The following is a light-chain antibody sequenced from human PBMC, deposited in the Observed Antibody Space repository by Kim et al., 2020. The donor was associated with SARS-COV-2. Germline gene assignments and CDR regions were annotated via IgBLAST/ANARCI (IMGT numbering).Light chain of an antibody. J-gene: IGKJ3*01. CDR2: RAS. V-gene: IGKV1-5*01. CDR1: QRVTDW. Sequence: DVQMTQSPSTVSASIGDRVSITCRANQRVTDWVAWYQQKPGKAPKLLIYRASNLDSGVPSRFSGSGSGTEFTLTISSLQPDDFATYHCQHYNSYSFTFGPGTKVDIK. CDR3: QHYNSYSFT.